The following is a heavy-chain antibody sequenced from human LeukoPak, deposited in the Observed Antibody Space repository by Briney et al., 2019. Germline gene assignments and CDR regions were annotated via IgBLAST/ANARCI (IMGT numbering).Heavy chain of an antibody. Sequence: XGSLRLSCAASGFSFHSYWMSWVRQAPGKGLEWVANIKQEGSEKFYVDSVKGRFTISRDNAKNSLYLQMNSLRAEDTGIYYCARENRDGYNPYNWFDPWGQGTLVTVSS. CDR3: ARENRDGYNPYNWFDP. D-gene: IGHD5-12*01. J-gene: IGHJ5*02. CDR1: GFSFHSYW. CDR2: IKQEGSEK. V-gene: IGHV3-7*01.